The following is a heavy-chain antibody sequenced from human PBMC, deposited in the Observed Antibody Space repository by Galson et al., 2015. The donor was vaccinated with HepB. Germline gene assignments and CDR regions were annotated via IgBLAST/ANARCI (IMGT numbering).Heavy chain of an antibody. CDR1: GFTFSSYG. CDR3: ARGPLYYYDSRGYYMDV. J-gene: IGHJ6*03. CDR2: IWYDGSNK. Sequence: SLRLSCAASGFTFSSYGMHWVRQAPGKGLEWVAVIWYDGSNKYYADSVKGRFTISRDNSKNTLYLQMNSLRAEDTAVYYCARGPLYYYDSRGYYMDVWGKGTTVTVSS. V-gene: IGHV3-33*01. D-gene: IGHD3-22*01.